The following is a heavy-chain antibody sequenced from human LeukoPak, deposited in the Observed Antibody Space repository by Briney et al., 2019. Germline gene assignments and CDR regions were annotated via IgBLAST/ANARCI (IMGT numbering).Heavy chain of an antibody. Sequence: SETLSLTCTVSGGSISSYYWSWIRQPRGKGLEWMGYIYYSGSTNYNPSLKSRVTISVDTSKNQFSLKLSSVTAADTAVYYCARVRGSGSYSSSAFDIWGQGTMVTVSS. CDR2: IYYSGST. J-gene: IGHJ3*02. CDR1: GGSISSYY. V-gene: IGHV4-59*01. CDR3: ARVRGSGSYSSSAFDI. D-gene: IGHD1-26*01.